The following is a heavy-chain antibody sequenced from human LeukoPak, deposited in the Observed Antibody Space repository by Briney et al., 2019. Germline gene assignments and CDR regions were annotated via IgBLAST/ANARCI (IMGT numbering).Heavy chain of an antibody. D-gene: IGHD2/OR15-2a*01. V-gene: IGHV4-39*01. Sequence: SEALSLTCTVSGDSITNATYYWGWIRQPPGKGLEWLGNIYYSGSTSYNPSLKSRVTISVDTSKSQFYLRLSSVTAADTALYYCARRPTYPRVFDYWGQGTLVTVSS. CDR3: ARRPTYPRVFDY. CDR1: GDSITNATYY. J-gene: IGHJ4*02. CDR2: IYYSGST.